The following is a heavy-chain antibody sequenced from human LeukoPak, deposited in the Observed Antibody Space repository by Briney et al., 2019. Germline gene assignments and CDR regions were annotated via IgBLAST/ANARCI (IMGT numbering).Heavy chain of an antibody. D-gene: IGHD2-15*01. Sequence: GASVKVSCKASGYTFTSYDINWVRQATGQGLEWMGWMNPNSGNTGYAQKFQGRVTMTRNTSISTAHLEPSRPGSEDTAVYYCARGPPPQYCSGGSCYAAYWGQGTLVTVSS. J-gene: IGHJ4*02. CDR1: GYTFTSYD. V-gene: IGHV1-8*01. CDR2: MNPNSGNT. CDR3: ARGPPPQYCSGGSCYAAY.